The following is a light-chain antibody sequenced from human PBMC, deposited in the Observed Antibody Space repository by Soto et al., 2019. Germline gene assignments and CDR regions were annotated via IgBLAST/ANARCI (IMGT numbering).Light chain of an antibody. J-gene: IGLJ1*01. CDR2: EVS. CDR3: SSYTTSSTLLYV. V-gene: IGLV2-14*01. Sequence: QSVLTQPASVSGSPGQSITISCTGTSSDVGGYNSVSWYQQHPGKAPKLMIYEVSNRPSGVSNRFSGSKSGNTASLTISGLRAEDEADYYCSSYTTSSTLLYVFGTGTKLTVL. CDR1: SSDVGGYNS.